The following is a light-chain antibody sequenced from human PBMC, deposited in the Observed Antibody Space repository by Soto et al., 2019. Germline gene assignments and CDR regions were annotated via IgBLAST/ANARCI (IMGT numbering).Light chain of an antibody. CDR3: QKYDNGPLT. J-gene: IGKJ4*01. CDR2: AAY. CDR1: QDSSTN. Sequence: DIPMTQAPSSLSASVGDIVTITRRARQDSSTNLAWYQQKPGQVPKLLISAAYTLQSGVTPRFSGSGSGTDFTLTISSLLPEDVATYYCQKYDNGPLTFGGVTKVEIK. V-gene: IGKV1-27*01.